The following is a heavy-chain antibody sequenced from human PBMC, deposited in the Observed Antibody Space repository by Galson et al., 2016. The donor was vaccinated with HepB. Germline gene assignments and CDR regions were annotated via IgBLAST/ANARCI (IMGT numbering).Heavy chain of an antibody. CDR1: GGSIRNYDYF. J-gene: IGHJ3*02. D-gene: IGHD3-16*01. V-gene: IGHV4-39*01. CDR3: ARGGRPRI. Sequence: SETLSLTCAVSGGSIRNYDYFWGWVRQSPGKGLEWIGSILHSGTSYENPSLARRITLSVDTSKNQFSLKLSSVAAADTAVYYCARGGRPRIWGQGTMVTVSS. CDR2: ILHSGTS.